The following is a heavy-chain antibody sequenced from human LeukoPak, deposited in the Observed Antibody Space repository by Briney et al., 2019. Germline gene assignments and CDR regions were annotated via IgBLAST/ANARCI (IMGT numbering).Heavy chain of an antibody. V-gene: IGHV3-30*03. CDR1: GFTFSSYG. CDR2: ISYDGSNK. Sequence: PGGSLRLSCAASGFTFSSYGMHWVRQAPGKGLEGVAVISYDGSNKYYADSVKGRFTISRDNSKNTLYLQMNSLRAEDTAVYYCASPDRWIQLWYSFDYWGQGTLVTVSS. J-gene: IGHJ4*02. D-gene: IGHD5-18*01. CDR3: ASPDRWIQLWYSFDY.